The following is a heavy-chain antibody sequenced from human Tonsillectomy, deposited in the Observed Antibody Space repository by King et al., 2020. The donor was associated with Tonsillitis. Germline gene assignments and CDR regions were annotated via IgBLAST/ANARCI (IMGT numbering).Heavy chain of an antibody. Sequence: VQLVESGGGVVQPGRSLRLSCAASGFTFSSYAMHWVRQAPGKGLEWVAVISYDGSNKYYADSVKGRFTISRDNSKNTLYLQMNSLRAEDTAVYYCARDLRGCSSSRWGFDWGQGTLVTVSS. D-gene: IGHD6-6*01. CDR1: GFTFSSYA. CDR3: ARDLRGCSSSRWGFD. J-gene: IGHJ4*02. CDR2: ISYDGSNK. V-gene: IGHV3-30*04.